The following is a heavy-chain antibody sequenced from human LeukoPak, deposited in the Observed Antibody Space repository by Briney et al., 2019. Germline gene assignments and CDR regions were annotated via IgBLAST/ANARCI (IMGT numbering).Heavy chain of an antibody. CDR2: ISGSGGSA. CDR3: AKGVPMVYATFDD. Sequence: GGSLRLSCAASGFTFSSYAMSWVRQAPGKGLEWVSTISGSGGSAYYAGSVRGRFTISRDNSRNTLYLQMNSLRAEDTAVYYCAKGVPMVYATFDDWGQGTPVTVSS. D-gene: IGHD2-8*01. CDR1: GFTFSSYA. J-gene: IGHJ4*02. V-gene: IGHV3-23*01.